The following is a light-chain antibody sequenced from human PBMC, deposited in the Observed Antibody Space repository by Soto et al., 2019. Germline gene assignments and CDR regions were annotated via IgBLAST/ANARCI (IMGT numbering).Light chain of an antibody. V-gene: IGKV1D-12*01. Sequence: DIQMTHSPSAASAAVGDRVTITCRSSQVITNRLACYQQNPGKAPTLLIYEASSLQRGDPSRISGSGAWADFTRTISSLQPEDFATDYCQQANSFPITFGQGTRLEIK. CDR1: QVITNR. J-gene: IGKJ5*01. CDR3: QQANSFPIT. CDR2: EAS.